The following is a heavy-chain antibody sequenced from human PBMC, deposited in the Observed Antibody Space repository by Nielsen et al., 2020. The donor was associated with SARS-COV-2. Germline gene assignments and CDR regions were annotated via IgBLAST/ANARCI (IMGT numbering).Heavy chain of an antibody. D-gene: IGHD6-19*01. V-gene: IGHV4-61*08. Sequence: SETLSLTCTVSGGSISSGGYYWSWIRQHPGKGLEWIGYIYYSGSTNYNPSLKSRVTISVDTSKNQFSLKLSSVTAADTAVYYCARLSIAVYYYGMDVWGQGTTVTVSS. CDR1: GGSISSGGYY. CDR3: ARLSIAVYYYGMDV. CDR2: IYYSGST. J-gene: IGHJ6*02.